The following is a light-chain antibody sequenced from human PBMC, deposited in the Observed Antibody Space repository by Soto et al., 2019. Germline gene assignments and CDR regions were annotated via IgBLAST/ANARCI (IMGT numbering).Light chain of an antibody. V-gene: IGKV3-15*01. J-gene: IGKJ2*01. CDR1: QSVTSN. CDR2: GAS. Sequence: EIVMTHSPATLSVSPGERATLSCRASQSVTSNLAWYQQKPGQAPRLLIYGASTRATGIPARFSGSGSGTEFTLTISSLQSEDFAVYYCQQYNYWPPTYTFGPGTKLEIK. CDR3: QQYNYWPPTYT.